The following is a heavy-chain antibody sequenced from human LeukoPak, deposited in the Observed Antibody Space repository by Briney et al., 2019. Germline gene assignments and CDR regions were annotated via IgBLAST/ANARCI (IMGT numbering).Heavy chain of an antibody. CDR1: GGSISSYY. CDR3: ARTRITIFGVEAGEYYYYMDV. J-gene: IGHJ6*03. V-gene: IGHV4-4*07. CDR2: IYTSGST. Sequence: TLSLTCTVSGGSISSYYWSWIRQPAGKGLEWIGRIYTSGSTNYNPSLKSRVTMSVDTSKNQFSLKLSSVTAADTAVYYCARTRITIFGVEAGEYYYYMDVWAKGPRSPYP. D-gene: IGHD3-3*01.